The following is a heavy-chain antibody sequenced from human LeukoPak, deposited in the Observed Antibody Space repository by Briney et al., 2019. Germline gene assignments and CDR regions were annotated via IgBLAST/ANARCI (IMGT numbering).Heavy chain of an antibody. Sequence: QSGGSLRLSCAASGFTFNTYAMSWVRQAPGKGLEWVSGFTDTGDYTYHADSVKGRFTISRDNSKNTLYLQMSSLRVEDTAVYYCVKGRGEAHPYGSGRVWGQGALVTVSS. CDR2: FTDTGDYT. J-gene: IGHJ4*02. D-gene: IGHD3-10*01. CDR3: VKGRGEAHPYGSGRV. V-gene: IGHV3-23*01. CDR1: GFTFNTYA.